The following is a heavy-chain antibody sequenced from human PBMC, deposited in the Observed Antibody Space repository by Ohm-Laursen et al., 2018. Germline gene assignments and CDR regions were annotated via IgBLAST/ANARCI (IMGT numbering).Heavy chain of an antibody. J-gene: IGHJ4*02. CDR2: INQDGTGT. Sequence: GSLRLSCAVSGFSSTRFWMSWVRQTPGKGLECVGNINQDGTGTYYMDSLKGRFTISRDNAKNLLYLQLNSLRAEDTGVYYCANYDPWSGYSFHSWGQGALVTVSS. D-gene: IGHD3-3*01. V-gene: IGHV3-7*01. CDR1: GFSSTRFW. CDR3: ANYDPWSGYSFHS.